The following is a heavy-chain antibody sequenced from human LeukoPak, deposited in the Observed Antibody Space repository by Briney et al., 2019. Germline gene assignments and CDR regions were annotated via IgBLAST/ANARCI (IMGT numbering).Heavy chain of an antibody. CDR1: GFTFSSYW. V-gene: IGHV3-7*01. CDR3: ASLGELGYCSSTSCLYFDY. CDR2: IKQDGSEK. J-gene: IGHJ4*02. D-gene: IGHD2-2*01. Sequence: HSGGSLRLSCAASGFTFSSYWMSWARQAPGKGLEWVANIKQDGSEKYYVDSVKGRFTISRDNAKNSLYLQMNSLRAEDTAVYYCASLGELGYCSSTSCLYFDYWGQGTLVTVSS.